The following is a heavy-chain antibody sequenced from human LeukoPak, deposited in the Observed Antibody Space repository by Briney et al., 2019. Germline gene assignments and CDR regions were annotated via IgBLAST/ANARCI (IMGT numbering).Heavy chain of an antibody. CDR3: ARVRSLAARPGWDYYYYMDV. V-gene: IGHV4-59*01. CDR2: IYYSGST. CDR1: GGSISSYY. Sequence: PSETLSLTCTVSGGSISSYYWSWIRQPPGKGLEWIGYIYYSGSTNYNPSLKSRVTISVDTSKNQFSLKLSSVTAADTAVYYCARVRSLAARPGWDYYYYMDVWGKGTTVTVSS. J-gene: IGHJ6*03. D-gene: IGHD6-6*01.